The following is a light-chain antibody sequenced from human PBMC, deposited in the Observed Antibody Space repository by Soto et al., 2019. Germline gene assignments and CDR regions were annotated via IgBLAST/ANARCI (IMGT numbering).Light chain of an antibody. CDR1: SSDVGRYNH. Sequence: QSVLTQPASVSGSPGQSITISCTGTSSDVGRYNHVSWYQHHPGKAPKLIISEVSNRPSGVSNRFSGSKSGYTASLTISGLQAEDEADCYCNSHTSGDFRVFGTGTKLTVL. CDR3: NSHTSGDFRV. CDR2: EVS. J-gene: IGLJ1*01. V-gene: IGLV2-14*01.